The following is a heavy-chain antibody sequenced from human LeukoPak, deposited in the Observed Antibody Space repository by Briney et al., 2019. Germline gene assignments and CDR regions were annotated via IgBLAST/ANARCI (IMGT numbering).Heavy chain of an antibody. Sequence: ASVKVSCKASGYTFTSYGIIWVRQAPGQGLEWMGWISAYNGNTNYAQKLQGRVTMTTDTSTSTAYMELRSLRSDDTAVYYCARDPEYSYGRRPFDYWGQGTLVTVSS. CDR3: ARDPEYSYGRRPFDY. J-gene: IGHJ4*02. CDR2: ISAYNGNT. V-gene: IGHV1-18*01. D-gene: IGHD5-18*01. CDR1: GYTFTSYG.